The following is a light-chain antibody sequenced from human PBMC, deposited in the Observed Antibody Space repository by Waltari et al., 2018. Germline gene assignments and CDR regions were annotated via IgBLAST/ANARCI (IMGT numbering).Light chain of an antibody. CDR2: AAS. CDR1: QSISSY. V-gene: IGKV1-39*01. CDR3: QQSYSTPYT. Sequence: DIQMTPPPSSLSASVGDRVPITCRASQSISSYLNWYQQKPGKAPKLLIYAASSLQRGVPSRFSGSGSGTDFTLTISSLLPEDFATYYCQQSYSTPYTFGQGTKLEIK. J-gene: IGKJ2*01.